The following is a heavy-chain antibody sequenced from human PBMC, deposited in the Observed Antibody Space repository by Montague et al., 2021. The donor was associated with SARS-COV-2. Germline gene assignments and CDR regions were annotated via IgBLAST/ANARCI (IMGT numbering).Heavy chain of an antibody. CDR1: GASMSSDY. CDR3: ARGRGFDWLGLDAYYFDY. CDR2: THYSGST. V-gene: IGHV4-59*01. Sequence: SETLSLTCEVSGASMSSDYWTWIRQPPGKGLEWIGCTHYSGSTDYNPSLKSRVTISVDTSRTQFSLRLTSMSAADTAVYYCARGRGFDWLGLDAYYFDYWGQGALVAVSS. J-gene: IGHJ4*02. D-gene: IGHD3-9*01.